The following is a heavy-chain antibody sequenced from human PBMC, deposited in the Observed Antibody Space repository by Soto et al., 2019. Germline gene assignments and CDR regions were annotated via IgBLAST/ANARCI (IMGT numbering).Heavy chain of an antibody. CDR2: IYYSGIT. Sequence: SETLSLTCTVSGGSISSGGYYWSWIPQHPGKGLEWIGYIYYSGITYYNPSLKSRVTISVDTSKNQFSLKLSSVTAADTAVYYCASFGSGYYYFDYWGQGTLVTVSS. J-gene: IGHJ4*02. V-gene: IGHV4-31*03. D-gene: IGHD3-22*01. CDR3: ASFGSGYYYFDY. CDR1: GGSISSGGYY.